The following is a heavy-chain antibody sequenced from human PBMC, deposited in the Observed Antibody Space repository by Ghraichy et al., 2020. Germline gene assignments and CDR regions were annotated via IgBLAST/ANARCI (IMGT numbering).Heavy chain of an antibody. CDR3: AKDGRGVVTPQWVY. CDR1: GFTFSSYA. CDR2: ISGSGGST. J-gene: IGHJ4*02. Sequence: GGSLRLSCAASGFTFSSYAMSWVRQAPGKGLEWVSAISGSGGSTYYADSVKGRFTISRDNSKNTLYLQMNSLRAEDTAVYYCAKDGRGVVTPQWVYWGQGTLVTVSS. D-gene: IGHD4-23*01. V-gene: IGHV3-23*01.